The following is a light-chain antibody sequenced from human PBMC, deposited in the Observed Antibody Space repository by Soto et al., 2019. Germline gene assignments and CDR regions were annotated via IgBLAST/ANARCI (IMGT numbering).Light chain of an antibody. CDR3: CSYVNPNTLV. CDR1: SSDFGTYNL. Sequence: QSVLTQPASVSGSPGQSITISCTETSSDFGTYNLVSWYQQNPGKAPKLMIYEVTKRPSGVSNRFSGSQSGNTASLTISGLQAEDEDDYYCCSYVNPNTLVFGGGTKLTVL. J-gene: IGLJ2*01. CDR2: EVT. V-gene: IGLV2-23*02.